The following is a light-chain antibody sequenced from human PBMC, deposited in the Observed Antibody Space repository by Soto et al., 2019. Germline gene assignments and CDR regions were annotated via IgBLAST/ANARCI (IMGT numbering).Light chain of an antibody. CDR1: QRVSSN. J-gene: IGKJ1*01. CDR2: GAS. V-gene: IGKV3-15*01. Sequence: EIVMTQSPATLSVSPGERATLSCRASQRVSSNLAWSQQKPGQAPRLLIYGASTRATGIPARFSGSGSGTDVTLTISSLRSEDFAVYYCQQYNNWTQPFGQGTKVEIK. CDR3: QQYNNWTQP.